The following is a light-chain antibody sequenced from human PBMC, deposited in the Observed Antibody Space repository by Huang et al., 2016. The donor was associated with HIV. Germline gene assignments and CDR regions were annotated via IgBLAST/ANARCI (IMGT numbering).Light chain of an antibody. V-gene: IGKV3-15*01. CDR3: QQYSNWPQT. Sequence: EIVMTQSPATLSVSPGERATLTCRASQSVRTDLAWYQQKPGQSPRLLIYGSSTRATGIPARFSGSGSGTEFTLTISSLQSGDFAVYYCQQYSNWPQTFGQGTKVEIK. CDR1: QSVRTD. CDR2: GSS. J-gene: IGKJ1*01.